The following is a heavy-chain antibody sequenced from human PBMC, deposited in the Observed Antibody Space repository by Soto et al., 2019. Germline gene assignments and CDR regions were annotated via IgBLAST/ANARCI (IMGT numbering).Heavy chain of an antibody. D-gene: IGHD2-15*01. CDR3: VKVIQLLRYYFDF. CDR1: GFTFSHYA. J-gene: IGHJ4*01. CDR2: ITSEGDRT. Sequence: GGYLRLSCSVSGFTFSHYAMHWVRQAPGKGLEYVSGITSEGDRTWHADSVKDRFTISRDNSKNTLFLQMSSLRVEDTAIYFFVKVIQLLRYYFDFWGPGILVSGS. V-gene: IGHV3-64D*06.